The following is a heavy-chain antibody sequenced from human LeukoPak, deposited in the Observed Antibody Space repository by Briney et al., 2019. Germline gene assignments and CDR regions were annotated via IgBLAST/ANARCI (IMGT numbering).Heavy chain of an antibody. Sequence: GGSLRLSCAGSGFAFSSYAMSWVRQAPGQGLEWVSVISDSGDYTSYADSVRGRFTISRDNSRNTLYLQMISLRPEDTAVYYCAKDTSIGKYCTNGVCSPFDYWGQGTLVTVSS. V-gene: IGHV3-23*01. CDR2: ISDSGDYT. J-gene: IGHJ4*02. CDR1: GFAFSSYA. D-gene: IGHD2-8*01. CDR3: AKDTSIGKYCTNGVCSPFDY.